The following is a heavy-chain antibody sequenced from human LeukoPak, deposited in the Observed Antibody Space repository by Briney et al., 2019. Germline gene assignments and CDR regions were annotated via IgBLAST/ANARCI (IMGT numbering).Heavy chain of an antibody. CDR1: GFTFSTYS. V-gene: IGHV3-21*01. J-gene: IGHJ4*02. CDR2: ISSDSNYI. D-gene: IGHD1-1*01. Sequence: PGGSLRLSCAASGFTFSTYSMNWVRRAPGKGLEWVSSISSDSNYIYYADSVKGRFTISRDNAKDSLYLHMNTLRAEDTAVYYCARDYKGLSEYWGQGTLVTVSS. CDR3: ARDYKGLSEY.